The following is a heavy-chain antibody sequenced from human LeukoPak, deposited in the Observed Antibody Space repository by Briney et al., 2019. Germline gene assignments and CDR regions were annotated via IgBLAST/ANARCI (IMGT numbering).Heavy chain of an antibody. V-gene: IGHV3-21*01. CDR1: GFTFTSYS. CDR2: ISGSSSYI. CDR3: ARVPGDY. J-gene: IGHJ4*02. Sequence: GGSLRLSCAASGFTFTSYSMNWVRQAPGKGLEWVSSISGSSSYIYHADSVKGRFTISRDSAKNSLYLQMNSLRADDTAVYYCARVPGDYWGQGTLVTVSS. D-gene: IGHD3-10*01.